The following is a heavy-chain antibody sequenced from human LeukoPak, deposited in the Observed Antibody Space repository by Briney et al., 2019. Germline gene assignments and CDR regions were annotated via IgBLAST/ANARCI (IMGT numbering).Heavy chain of an antibody. J-gene: IGHJ4*02. V-gene: IGHV3-33*01. CDR2: IWYDGSNK. D-gene: IGHD5-12*01. Sequence: GGSLRLSCAASGFTFSSYGMHWVRQAPGKGLEWVAVIWYDGSNKYYADSVKGRFTISRDNSKNTLYLQMNSLRAEDTAVYYCARDRGYSGHALGDYWGQGTLVTVSS. CDR3: ARDRGYSGHALGDY. CDR1: GFTFSSYG.